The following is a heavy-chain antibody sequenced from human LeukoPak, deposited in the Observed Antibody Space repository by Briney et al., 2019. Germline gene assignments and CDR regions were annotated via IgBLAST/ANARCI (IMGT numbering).Heavy chain of an antibody. CDR2: INPSGGST. J-gene: IGHJ3*02. CDR3: ARKQQLGAFDI. Sequence: ASVKVSCKASGYTFTGYYMHWVRQAPGQGLEWMGIINPSGGSTSYAQKFQGRVTVTRDTSTSTVYMELSSLRSEDTAVYYCARKQQLGAFDIWGQGTMVTVSS. D-gene: IGHD6-13*01. V-gene: IGHV1-46*01. CDR1: GYTFTGYY.